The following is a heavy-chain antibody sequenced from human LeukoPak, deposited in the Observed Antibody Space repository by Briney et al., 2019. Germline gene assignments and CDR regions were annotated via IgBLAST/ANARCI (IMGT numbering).Heavy chain of an antibody. D-gene: IGHD3-22*01. CDR3: ARTPNYYDSSGYYSRAYYYYGMDV. V-gene: IGHV1-69*04. J-gene: IGHJ6*02. CDR1: GGTFSSYA. CDR2: IIPIFGIA. Sequence: SVKVSCKASGGTFSSYAISWVRQAPGQGLEWMGRIIPIFGIANYAQKFQGRVTITADKSTGTAYMELSSLRSEDTAVYYCARTPNYYDSSGYYSRAYYYYGMDVWGQGTTVTVSS.